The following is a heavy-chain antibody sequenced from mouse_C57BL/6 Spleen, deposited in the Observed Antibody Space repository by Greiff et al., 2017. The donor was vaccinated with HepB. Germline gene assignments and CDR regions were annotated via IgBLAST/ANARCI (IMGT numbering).Heavy chain of an antibody. Sequence: DVKLVESGGGLVQPGGSLKLSCAASGFTFSDYYMYWVRQTPEKRLEWVAYISNGGGSTYYPDTVKGRFTISRDNAKNTLYLQMSRLKSEDTAMYYCARRRLRGYFDVWGTGTTVTVSS. J-gene: IGHJ1*03. V-gene: IGHV5-12*01. CDR3: ARRRLRGYFDV. D-gene: IGHD1-1*01. CDR2: ISNGGGST. CDR1: GFTFSDYY.